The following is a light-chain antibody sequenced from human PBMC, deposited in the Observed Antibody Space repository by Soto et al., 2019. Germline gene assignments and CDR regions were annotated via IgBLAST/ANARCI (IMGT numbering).Light chain of an antibody. J-gene: IGKJ5*01. CDR1: QYISTY. V-gene: IGKV1-39*01. Sequence: DIQMTQSPSSLSASAGDRVTITCRASQYISTYLNWYQQKPGKAPKLLIYAASSLQSGVPSRFTGSGSGTDFTLTISSLHTEDFATYHCLPSHSTPAFGQGTRLEIX. CDR3: LPSHSTPA. CDR2: AAS.